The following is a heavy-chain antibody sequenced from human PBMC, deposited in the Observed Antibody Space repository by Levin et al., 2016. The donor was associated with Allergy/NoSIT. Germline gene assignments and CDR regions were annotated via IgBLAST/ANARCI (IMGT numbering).Heavy chain of an antibody. D-gene: IGHD4-23*01. J-gene: IGHJ6*02. Sequence: WVRQAPGQGLEWMGGIIPIFGTANYAQKFQGRVTITADESTSTAYMELSSLRSEDTAVYYCARDPANHQPKDYGGNVGGGMDVWGQGTTVTVSS. V-gene: IGHV1-69*01. CDR2: IIPIFGTA. CDR3: ARDPANHQPKDYGGNVGGGMDV.